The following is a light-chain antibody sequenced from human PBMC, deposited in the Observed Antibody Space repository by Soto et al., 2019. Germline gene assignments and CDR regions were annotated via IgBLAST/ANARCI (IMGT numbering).Light chain of an antibody. V-gene: IGLV1-44*01. CDR1: NSNIGGDA. J-gene: IGLJ3*02. CDR2: STA. Sequence: QSVLTQPPSASGTPGQSVAFSCSGSNSNIGGDAVNWFQHLPGTAPKLLIYSTAQRPSGVPDRFSGSKSGTSASLAISGLLSEDEADYYCASWDDRLNGWVFGGGTKLTVL. CDR3: ASWDDRLNGWV.